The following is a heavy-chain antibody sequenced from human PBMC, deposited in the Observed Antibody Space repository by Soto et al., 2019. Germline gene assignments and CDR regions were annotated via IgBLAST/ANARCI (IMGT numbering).Heavy chain of an antibody. Sequence: QVQLVESGGGVVQPGRSLRLSCAASGFTFSSYGMHWVRQAPGKGLEWVAVIWYDGSNKYYADSVKGRFTISRDNSKNTLYLQMNSLRAEDTAVYYCARDIDGELGFLEWLFDYWGQGTLVTVSS. CDR1: GFTFSSYG. CDR3: ARDIDGELGFLEWLFDY. J-gene: IGHJ4*02. D-gene: IGHD3-3*01. V-gene: IGHV3-33*01. CDR2: IWYDGSNK.